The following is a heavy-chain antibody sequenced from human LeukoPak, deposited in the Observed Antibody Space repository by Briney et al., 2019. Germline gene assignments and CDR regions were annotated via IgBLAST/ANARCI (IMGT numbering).Heavy chain of an antibody. CDR3: AKDHYWSIDY. D-gene: IGHD3-3*01. Sequence: GGSLRLSCAASGFTVSSNYMSWVRQAPGKGLEWVSVIYSGGSTYYADSVKGQFTISRDNSKNTLYLQMNSLRAEDTGVYYCAKDHYWSIDYWGRGTLVTVSS. V-gene: IGHV3-53*01. J-gene: IGHJ4*02. CDR2: IYSGGST. CDR1: GFTVSSNY.